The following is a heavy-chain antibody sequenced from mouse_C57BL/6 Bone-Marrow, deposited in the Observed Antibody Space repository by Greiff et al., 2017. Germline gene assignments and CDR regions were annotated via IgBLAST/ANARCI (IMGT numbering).Heavy chain of an antibody. V-gene: IGHV2-2*01. CDR2: IWSGGST. CDR1: GFSLTSYG. J-gene: IGHJ3*01. Sequence: QVQLKQSGPGLVQPSQSLSITCTVSGFSLTSYGVHWVRQSPGKGLEWLGVIWSGGSTDYNAAFISRLSISKDNSKSQVFFKMNSLQADDTAIYYCARNKGGCAYWGQGTLVTVSA. CDR3: ARNKGGCAY.